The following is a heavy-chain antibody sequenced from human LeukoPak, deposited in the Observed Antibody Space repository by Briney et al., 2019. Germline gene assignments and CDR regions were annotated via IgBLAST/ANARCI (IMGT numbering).Heavy chain of an antibody. CDR1: GSSFTSYW. CDR3: ARHPPMVRGVNPDY. Sequence: GESLKISFKGSGSSFTSYWISWVRPMPGKGVEWMGRIDPSDSYTNYSPSFQGHVTISADKSISTAYLQWSSLKASDTAMYYCARHPPMVRGVNPDYWGQGTLVTVSS. J-gene: IGHJ4*02. CDR2: IDPSDSYT. V-gene: IGHV5-10-1*01. D-gene: IGHD3-10*01.